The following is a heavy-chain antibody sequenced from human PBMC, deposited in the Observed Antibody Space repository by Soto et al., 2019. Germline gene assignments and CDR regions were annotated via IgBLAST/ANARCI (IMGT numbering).Heavy chain of an antibody. V-gene: IGHV6-1*01. Sequence: SQALSLTCAISGDSISSNSAAWNWIRQSPSRGFEWLGRTYYRSRWYHDYAVSVKSRIIINPDTSKNQVSLQLNSVTPDDTAVNYCASYRYDYWGQGTVVTVSS. CDR3: ASYRYDY. D-gene: IGHD4-4*01. CDR1: GDSISSNSAA. J-gene: IGHJ4*02. CDR2: TYYRSRWYH.